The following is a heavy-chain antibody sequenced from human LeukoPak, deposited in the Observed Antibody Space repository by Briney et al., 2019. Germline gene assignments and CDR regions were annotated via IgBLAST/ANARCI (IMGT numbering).Heavy chain of an antibody. CDR2: IYYSGST. J-gene: IGHJ4*02. Sequence: SETLSLTCTVSGGSISSYYWSWIRQPPGKGLEWIGYIYYSGSTNYNPSLKSRVTISVDTSKNQFSLKLSSVTAADTAVYYCARDGGRSGWYGYWGQGTLVTVSS. V-gene: IGHV4-59*01. CDR1: GGSISSYY. CDR3: ARDGGRSGWYGY. D-gene: IGHD6-19*01.